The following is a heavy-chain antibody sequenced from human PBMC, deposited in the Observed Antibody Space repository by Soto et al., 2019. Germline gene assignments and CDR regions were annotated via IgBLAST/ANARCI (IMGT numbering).Heavy chain of an antibody. CDR2: IYYSGST. CDR1: GGSISSSSYH. Sequence: SETLSLTCTVSGGSISSSSYHWGWLRQPPGKGLEWIGSIYYSGSTYYNPSLKSRVTISVDTSKNQFSLKLSSVTAADTAVYYCARCRIGMAGKEPFFDYWGQGTLVTVSS. D-gene: IGHD6-19*01. J-gene: IGHJ4*02. V-gene: IGHV4-39*01. CDR3: ARCRIGMAGKEPFFDY.